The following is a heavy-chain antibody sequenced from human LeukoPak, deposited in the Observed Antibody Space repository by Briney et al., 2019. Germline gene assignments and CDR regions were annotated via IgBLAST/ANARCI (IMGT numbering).Heavy chain of an antibody. Sequence: SDTLSLTCTVSGGSISSYYWSWTRRPPGKGLEWIRDIYYSGRTNYKPSLKSRVTILVDTSKNQFSLRLSSVTAADTAVYYCARVLTEYSSSRCLDFWGQGALVTVSS. CDR3: ARVLTEYSSSRCLDF. CDR1: GGSISSYY. V-gene: IGHV4-59*07. D-gene: IGHD6-13*01. CDR2: IYYSGRT. J-gene: IGHJ4*02.